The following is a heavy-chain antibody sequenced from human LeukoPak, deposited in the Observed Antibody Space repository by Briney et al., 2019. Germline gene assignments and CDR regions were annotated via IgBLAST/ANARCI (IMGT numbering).Heavy chain of an antibody. D-gene: IGHD1-26*01. CDR3: PKGSGLYWAKFDT. CDR2: ISWNSGSL. J-gene: IGHJ4*02. Sequence: PGGSLRLSCAASALTLDDNAMDSGRHVPGKGLEWVSGISWNSGSLDYAVAVKGRFTISRDNARNSLFLQMNSLRREDTAIHYFPKGSGLYWAKFDTGGQGTLVTVSS. V-gene: IGHV3-9*01. CDR1: ALTLDDNA.